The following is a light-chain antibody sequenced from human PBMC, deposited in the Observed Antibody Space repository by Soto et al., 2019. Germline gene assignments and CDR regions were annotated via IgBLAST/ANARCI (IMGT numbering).Light chain of an antibody. V-gene: IGLV3-25*02. CDR1: ALPQQY. J-gene: IGLJ2*01. Sequence: SYELTQPPSVSVSPGQTARITCSGDALPQQYAYWYQQKPGQAPGLMMYKDTERPSAIPERFSGSHSGTTVTLTISGAQAEDEAVYYCQSADSSGHYVVFGGGTQLTVL. CDR2: KDT. CDR3: QSADSSGHYVV.